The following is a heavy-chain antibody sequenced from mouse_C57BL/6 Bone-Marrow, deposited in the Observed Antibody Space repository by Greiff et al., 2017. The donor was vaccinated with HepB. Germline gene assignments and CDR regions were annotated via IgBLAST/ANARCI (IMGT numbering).Heavy chain of an antibody. CDR1: GYAFSSYW. CDR2: IYPGDGDT. J-gene: IGHJ4*01. D-gene: IGHD1-1*01. V-gene: IGHV1-80*01. Sequence: QVQLQQSGAELVKPGASVKISCKASGYAFSSYWMNWVKQRPGKGLEWIGQIYPGDGDTNYNGKFKGKATLTADKSSSTAYMQLSSLTSEDSAVYFCARGYYGSSPHAMDYWGQGTSVTVSS. CDR3: ARGYYGSSPHAMDY.